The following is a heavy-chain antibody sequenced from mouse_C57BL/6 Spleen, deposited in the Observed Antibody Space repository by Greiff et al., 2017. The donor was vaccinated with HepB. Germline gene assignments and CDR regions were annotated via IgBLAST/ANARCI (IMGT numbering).Heavy chain of an antibody. V-gene: IGHV1-62-2*01. Sequence: QVQLKQSGAELVKPGASVKLSCKASGYTFTEYTIHWVKQRSGQGLEWIGWFYPGSGSIKYNEKFKDKATLTADKSSSTVYMELSRLTSEDSAVYFCARHGGGDYDYDGEYFDYWGQGTTLTVSS. J-gene: IGHJ2*01. CDR1: GYTFTEYT. D-gene: IGHD2-4*01. CDR2: FYPGSGSI. CDR3: ARHGGGDYDYDGEYFDY.